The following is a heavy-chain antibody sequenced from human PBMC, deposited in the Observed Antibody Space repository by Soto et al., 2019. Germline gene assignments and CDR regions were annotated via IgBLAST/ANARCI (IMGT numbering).Heavy chain of an antibody. V-gene: IGHV3-33*01. CDR1: GFDFSSYG. D-gene: IGHD1-26*01. CDR2: LGFDGGGR. CDR3: VREPVGPDYAMDV. Sequence: GGSLRLSCAASGFDFSSYGMHWVRQTPGKGLEWVAVLGFDGGGRYYADSVKGRFTISRDNSKKMLYLQMDSLRAGDTALYYCVREPVGPDYAMDVWGQGTTVTVSS. J-gene: IGHJ6*02.